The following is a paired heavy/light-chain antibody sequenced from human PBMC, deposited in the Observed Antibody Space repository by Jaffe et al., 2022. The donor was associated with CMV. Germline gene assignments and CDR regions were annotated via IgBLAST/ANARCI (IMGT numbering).Heavy chain of an antibody. J-gene: IGHJ4*02. CDR1: GFTFSDYY. Sequence: QVQLVESGGDLVKPGGSLRLSCAASGFTFSDYYMSWIRQAPGRGLEWLSYISSSGTTIYYADSVKDRFTISRDNAKNSLYLQMNSLRDEDTAVYYCVRDIAYSGSYFYFDSWGQGTLVTVSS. CDR2: ISSSGTTI. D-gene: IGHD1-26*01. CDR3: VRDIAYSGSYFYFDS. V-gene: IGHV3-11*01.
Light chain of an antibody. CDR3: GTWNAGLIPGRV. CDR1: SSNIGTNY. CDR2: ENN. V-gene: IGLV1-51*02. J-gene: IGLJ3*02. Sequence: QSVLTQPPSVSAAPGQKVTISCSGSSSNIGTNYVSWYQQLPGTAPRLLIYENNKRPSGIPDRFSGSKSGTSATLGITELQTGDEADYYCGTWNAGLIPGRVFGGGTKLTVL.